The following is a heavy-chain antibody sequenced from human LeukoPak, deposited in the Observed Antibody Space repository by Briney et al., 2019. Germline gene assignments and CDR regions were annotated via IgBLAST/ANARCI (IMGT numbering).Heavy chain of an antibody. CDR3: ARLPLATARYYFDY. V-gene: IGHV3-7*01. Sequence: GGSLRLSCAASGFTFSTYWMSGVRQTPGKGLEWVANINHHGGEKYYVDSVEDRFTISRDNARNSLFLQMTSLTAEDTAVYFCARLPLATARYYFDYWGQGTLVTVFS. D-gene: IGHD1-26*01. CDR1: GFTFSTYW. CDR2: INHHGGEK. J-gene: IGHJ4*02.